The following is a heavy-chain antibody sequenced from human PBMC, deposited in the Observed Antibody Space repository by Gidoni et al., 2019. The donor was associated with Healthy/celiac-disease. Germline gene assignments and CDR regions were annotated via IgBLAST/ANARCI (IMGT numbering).Heavy chain of an antibody. CDR2: ISYDGSNK. CDR1: GSTFRSYA. Sequence: QVQLVDSGGGVVQPGRSLRLSCAASGSTFRSYAMLWVRQAPGKGLEWVAVISYDGSNKYYADSVKGRFTISRDNSKNTLYLQMNSLRAEDTAVYYCARDRAWSSQGSYFDYWGQGTLVTVSS. V-gene: IGHV3-30-3*01. J-gene: IGHJ4*02. CDR3: ARDRAWSSQGSYFDY. D-gene: IGHD1-26*01.